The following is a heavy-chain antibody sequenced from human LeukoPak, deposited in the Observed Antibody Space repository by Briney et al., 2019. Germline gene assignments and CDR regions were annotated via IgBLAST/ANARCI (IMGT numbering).Heavy chain of an antibody. J-gene: IGHJ3*02. CDR1: GYTLTGYY. D-gene: IGHD3-3*01. CDR3: ASFGMETHDAFDI. CDR2: INPNSGGT. V-gene: IGHV1-2*06. Sequence: ASVKLSCKASGYTLTGYYMHWVRQAPGQRLEWMGRINPNSGGTNYAQKFQGRVTMTRDTSISTAYTELSRLRSDDTAVYYCASFGMETHDAFDIWGQGTMVTVSS.